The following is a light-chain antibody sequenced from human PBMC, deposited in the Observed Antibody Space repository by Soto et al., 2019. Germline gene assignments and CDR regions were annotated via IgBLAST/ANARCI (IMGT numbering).Light chain of an antibody. CDR2: DAS. V-gene: IGKV1-5*01. CDR3: QQYNSYWT. Sequence: DIQMTQSPSTLSPSVEDRVTITCRASQSISSWLAWYQQKPGKAPKLLIYDASSLESGVPSRFSGSGSGTEFTLTISSLQPDDFATYYCQQYNSYWTFGQGTKVDIK. J-gene: IGKJ1*01. CDR1: QSISSW.